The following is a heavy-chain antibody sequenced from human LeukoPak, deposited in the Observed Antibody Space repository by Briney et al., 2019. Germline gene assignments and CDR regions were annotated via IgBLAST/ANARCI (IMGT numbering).Heavy chain of an antibody. D-gene: IGHD4-17*01. J-gene: IGHJ4*02. V-gene: IGHV3-7*01. CDR2: IEQDGGEK. Sequence: GGSLRLSCAASGFTFSSDWMSWVRQAPGKGGEWVANIEQDGGEKYYVHSVKGRVTIYKDNAKHSLYLHMNSPKAEATAVYSCASFMNDYGAYVLFSHWGQGTLVTVSS. CDR3: ASFMNDYGAYVLFSH. CDR1: GFTFSSDW.